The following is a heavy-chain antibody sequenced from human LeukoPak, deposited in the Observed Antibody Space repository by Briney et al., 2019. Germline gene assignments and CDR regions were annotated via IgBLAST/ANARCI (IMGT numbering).Heavy chain of an antibody. CDR2: ISAGGGST. Sequence: PGGSLRLSCAASGFTLSTYAMNWVRQAPGKGLEWVSGISAGGGSTYYADSVKGRFTISRDNSKNTLYLQMNSLRAEDTAVYYCAKDQDGGANVLLVYWGQGTLVTVSS. CDR3: AKDQDGGANVLLVY. CDR1: GFTLSTYA. V-gene: IGHV3-23*01. D-gene: IGHD1-26*01. J-gene: IGHJ4*02.